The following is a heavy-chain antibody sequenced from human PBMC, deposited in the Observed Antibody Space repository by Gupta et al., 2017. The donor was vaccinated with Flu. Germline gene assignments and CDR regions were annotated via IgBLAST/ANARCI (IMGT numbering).Heavy chain of an antibody. CDR2: IEERDSEK. Sequence: YYMSWIRQAPGKGLEWVAYIEERDSEKFYGDSVKGRFTIFRDNAKNELHLQMNRLREEDTAVYYCVRFATGISGFFFDFWGQGTVVNVSS. V-gene: IGHV3-7*01. CDR1: YY. J-gene: IGHJ4*02. D-gene: IGHD1-1*01. CDR3: VRFATGISGFFFDF.